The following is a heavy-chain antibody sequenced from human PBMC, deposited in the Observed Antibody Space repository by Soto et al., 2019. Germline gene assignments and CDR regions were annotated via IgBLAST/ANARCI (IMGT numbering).Heavy chain of an antibody. D-gene: IGHD6-6*01. CDR1: GFTFSSYG. J-gene: IGHJ6*02. CDR2: ISYDGSNK. CDR3: AKDPSRHHYYYYGMDF. V-gene: IGHV3-30*18. Sequence: QVQLVESGGGVVQPGRSLRLSCAASGFTFSSYGMHWVRQAPGKGLEWVAVISYDGSNKYYADSVKCRFTISRDNSTNTLYLQMNGPRAEDTAVYYCAKDPSRHHYYYYGMDFWGQGSTVTVSS.